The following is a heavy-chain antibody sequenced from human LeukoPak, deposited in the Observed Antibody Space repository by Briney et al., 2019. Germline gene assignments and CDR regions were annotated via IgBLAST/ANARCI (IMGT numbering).Heavy chain of an antibody. Sequence: ASVKVSCKASGYTFTGYYMHWVRQAPGQGLEWMGWINPNSGGTNYAQKLQGRVTMTTDTSTSTAYMELRSLRSDDTAVYYCARDLLWFGELCGWGQGTLVTVSS. J-gene: IGHJ4*02. CDR3: ARDLLWFGELCG. CDR2: INPNSGGT. V-gene: IGHV1-2*02. CDR1: GYTFTGYY. D-gene: IGHD3-10*01.